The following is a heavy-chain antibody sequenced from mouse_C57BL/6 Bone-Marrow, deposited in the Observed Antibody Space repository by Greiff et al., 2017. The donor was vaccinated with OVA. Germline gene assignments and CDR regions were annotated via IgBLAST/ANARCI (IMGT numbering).Heavy chain of an antibody. Sequence: QVQLQQPGTELVKPGASVKLSCKASGYTFTSYWMHWVKQRPGQGLEWIGNINPSNGGTNYNEKFKSKATLTADKSSSTAYMQLSSLTSEDSAVYYGADNYYGSSYYWYFDVWGTGTTVTVSS. CDR1: GYTFTSYW. CDR3: ADNYYGSSYYWYFDV. J-gene: IGHJ1*03. CDR2: INPSNGGT. D-gene: IGHD1-1*01. V-gene: IGHV1-53*01.